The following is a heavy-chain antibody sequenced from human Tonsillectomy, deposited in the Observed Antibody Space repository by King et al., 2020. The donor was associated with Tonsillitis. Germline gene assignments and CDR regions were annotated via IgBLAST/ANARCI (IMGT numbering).Heavy chain of an antibody. CDR1: GYSISSGYY. D-gene: IGHD3-22*01. J-gene: IGHJ4*02. V-gene: IGHV4-38-2*02. Sequence: VQLQESGPGLVKPSETLSLTCAVSGYSISSGYYWGWIRQPPGKGLEWIGSIYHSGSTYYNPSLKSRVTLSVDTSKNQFSLKLSFVTAADTAVYYCARDARYYDSRGYTYFFDYWGQGTLVTVSS. CDR2: IYHSGST. CDR3: ARDARYYDSRGYTYFFDY.